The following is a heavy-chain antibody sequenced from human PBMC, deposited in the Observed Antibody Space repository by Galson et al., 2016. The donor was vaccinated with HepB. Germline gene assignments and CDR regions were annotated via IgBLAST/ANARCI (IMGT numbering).Heavy chain of an antibody. J-gene: IGHJ6*02. CDR3: ARVDAYKDYYYGLDV. V-gene: IGHV4-39*07. D-gene: IGHD5-24*01. Sequence: SETLSLTCTVSGGSISSPSYYWGWIRQTPGKGLEWIGSIYYSGSTFYNPSLKSRVTISVDTSKNQFSLKVSSVTAADTAVYYCARVDAYKDYYYGLDVWGQGTTVTVSS. CDR2: IYYSGST. CDR1: GGSISSPSYY.